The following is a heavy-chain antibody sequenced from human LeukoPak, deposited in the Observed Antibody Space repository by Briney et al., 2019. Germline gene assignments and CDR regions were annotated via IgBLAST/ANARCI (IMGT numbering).Heavy chain of an antibody. J-gene: IGHJ4*02. CDR2: IYYSGST. CDR3: ARAEREKSGYDY. D-gene: IGHD5-12*01. V-gene: IGHV4-59*01. Sequence: SETLSLTCTVSGGSISSYYWSWIRQPPGKGLEWIGYIYYSGSTNYNPSLKSRVTISVDTSKNQFSLKLSSVTAADTAVYYCARAEREKSGYDYWGQGTLVTVSS. CDR1: GGSISSYY.